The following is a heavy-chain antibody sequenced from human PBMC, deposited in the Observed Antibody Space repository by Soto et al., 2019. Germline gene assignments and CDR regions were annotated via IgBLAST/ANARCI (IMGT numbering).Heavy chain of an antibody. CDR3: AKVGSGSYSAHS. V-gene: IGHV3-23*01. CDR2: TSFSGVNR. J-gene: IGHJ4*02. Sequence: EVQLLESGGGLVQPGGSLRLSCAASGFTFSSYAMNWVRQAPGKGLEWVSTTSFSGVNRHYADSVKGRFTISRDNSKNTLYLQMNSLRAEDTAIYYCAKVGSGSYSAHSWGQGTLVTVSS. D-gene: IGHD3-10*01. CDR1: GFTFSSYA.